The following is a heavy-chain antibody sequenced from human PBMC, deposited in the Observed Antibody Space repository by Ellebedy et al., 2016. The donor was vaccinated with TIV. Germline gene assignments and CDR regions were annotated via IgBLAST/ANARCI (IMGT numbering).Heavy chain of an antibody. V-gene: IGHV4-34*01. J-gene: IGHJ4*02. Sequence: SETLSLTXAVYGGSFSGYFWSWIRQPPGKGLEWIGEINHCGSTNYNPSLKSRLTVSVDTSKNQFSLKLSSVTAADTAVYYCARDYGGNSFFVAYWGQGTLVTVSS. D-gene: IGHD4-23*01. CDR3: ARDYGGNSFFVAY. CDR1: GGSFSGYF. CDR2: INHCGST.